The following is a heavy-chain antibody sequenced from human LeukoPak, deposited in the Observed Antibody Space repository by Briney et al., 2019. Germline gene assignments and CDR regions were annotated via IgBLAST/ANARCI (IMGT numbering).Heavy chain of an antibody. Sequence: SVKVSCKASGGTLSSYAISWVRQAPGQGLEWMGGIIPIFGTANYAQKFQGRVTITADESTSTAYMELSSLRSEDTAVYYCASGGELFVKDYWGQGTLVTVSS. J-gene: IGHJ4*02. CDR1: GGTLSSYA. D-gene: IGHD3-10*01. V-gene: IGHV1-69*01. CDR2: IIPIFGTA. CDR3: ASGGELFVKDY.